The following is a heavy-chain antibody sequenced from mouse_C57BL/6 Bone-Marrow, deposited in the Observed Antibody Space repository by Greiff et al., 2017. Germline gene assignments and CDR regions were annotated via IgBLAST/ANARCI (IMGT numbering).Heavy chain of an antibody. CDR3: ARFDYDEDFDY. Sequence: VQLQQPGAELVKPGASVKLSCKASGYTFTSYWMHWVKQRPGRGLKWIGRIDPNSGGTKYNEKFKSKATLTVDKPSSTAYMQLSSLTSEDSAVYYCARFDYDEDFDYWGQGTTLTVSS. V-gene: IGHV1-72*01. CDR2: IDPNSGGT. J-gene: IGHJ2*01. D-gene: IGHD2-4*01. CDR1: GYTFTSYW.